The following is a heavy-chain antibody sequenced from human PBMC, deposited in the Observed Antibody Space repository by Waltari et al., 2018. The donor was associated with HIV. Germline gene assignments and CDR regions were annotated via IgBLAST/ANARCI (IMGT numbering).Heavy chain of an antibody. Sequence: EVQLVESGGGLVQPGGSLRLSCAASGFTFSIYWMSWLRQAPGEGLEGVAKINQDGSEQHDADSVMGRVTNSRDNTKNSLYLQMNSLRAEDTAVYYCAKYSGSYWGAHNWFDPWGQGTRVTVSS. D-gene: IGHD1-26*01. CDR1: GFTFSIYW. CDR2: INQDGSEQ. J-gene: IGHJ5*02. V-gene: IGHV3-7*01. CDR3: AKYSGSYWGAHNWFDP.